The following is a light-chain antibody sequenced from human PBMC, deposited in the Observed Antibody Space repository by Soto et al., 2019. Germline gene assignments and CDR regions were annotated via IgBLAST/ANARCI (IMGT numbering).Light chain of an antibody. CDR1: SAYSGNA. CDR3: QAWGTGIAV. J-gene: IGLJ7*01. V-gene: IGLV4-69*02. Sequence: QSVLTQSASASASLGASVKLTGTLSSAYSGNAIAWLQQQPEKGPRYLMRVTNDGSHSKGDGLPARFAGSSSGAERYLSISNLQSEDEAEYYCQAWGTGIAVFGGGTQLTVL. CDR2: VTNDGSH.